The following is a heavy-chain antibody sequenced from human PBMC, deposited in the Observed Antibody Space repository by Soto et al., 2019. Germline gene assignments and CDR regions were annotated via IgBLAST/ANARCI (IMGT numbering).Heavy chain of an antibody. CDR3: ARGRDSSASFGFYYYYGMDV. D-gene: IGHD6-6*01. V-gene: IGHV3-48*03. Sequence: EVQLVESGGGLVQPGGSLRLSCAASGFTFSSYEMNWVRQAPGKGLEWVSYISSSGSTIYYADSVKGRFTISRDNAKNSLYLPMNSLRAEDTAVYYCARGRDSSASFGFYYYYGMDVWGQGTTVTVSS. CDR2: ISSSGSTI. CDR1: GFTFSSYE. J-gene: IGHJ6*02.